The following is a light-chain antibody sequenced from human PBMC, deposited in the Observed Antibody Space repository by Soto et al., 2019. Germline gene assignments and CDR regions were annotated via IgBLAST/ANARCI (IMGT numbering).Light chain of an antibody. V-gene: IGLV2-23*01. CDR1: SNDVGSYNL. CDR3: CSYAGSNYYV. J-gene: IGLJ1*01. CDR2: EGS. Sequence: QSALTQPASVSGSPGQSITISCTGTSNDVGSYNLVSWYQHHPGKAPKLMIFEGSKRLSGVSNRFSGSKSGNTASLTISGLQAEDEADFYCCSYAGSNYYVFGTGTKVTV.